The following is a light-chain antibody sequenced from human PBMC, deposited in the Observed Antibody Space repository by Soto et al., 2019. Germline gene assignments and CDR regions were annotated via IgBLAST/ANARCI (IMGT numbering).Light chain of an antibody. CDR1: QGISSW. V-gene: IGKV1-12*01. CDR2: AAS. Sequence: DIQMTQSPSSVSASVGDRVTITCRASQGISSWLAWYQKKPGKAPNLLIYAASSLQSGVPSRFSGSESGTDFTLTISSLEPEDFAIYYCQQRSNWPPITFGQGTRLEI. CDR3: QQRSNWPPIT. J-gene: IGKJ5*01.